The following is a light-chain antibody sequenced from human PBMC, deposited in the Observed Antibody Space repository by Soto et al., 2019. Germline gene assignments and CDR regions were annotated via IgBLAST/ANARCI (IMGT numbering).Light chain of an antibody. CDR1: TSNIGSNL. CDR3: AVWDDSLSGVV. CDR2: NDN. V-gene: IGLV1-47*02. J-gene: IGLJ2*01. Sequence: QSVLAQPPSASGTPGQRVTISCSGSTSNIGSNLASWYQQLPGSAPKLLIYNDNERPSGVPDRFSGSKSGNSASLGISGLRSEDEAHYFCAVWDDSLSGVVFGGGTKLTVL.